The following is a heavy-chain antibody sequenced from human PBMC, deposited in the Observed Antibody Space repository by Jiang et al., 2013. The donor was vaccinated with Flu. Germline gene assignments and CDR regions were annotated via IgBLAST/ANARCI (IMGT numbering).Heavy chain of an antibody. D-gene: IGHD2-15*01. Sequence: TCTVSGGSITSYYWSWIRQPPGKGLEWIGYIYYSGSTSYNPSLKSRLTISVDTSNNHFSLKLSSVTAADTAVYYCARPDCSGGSCYPGDYWGQGTLVTVSS. CDR3: ARPDCSGGSCYPGDY. J-gene: IGHJ4*02. V-gene: IGHV4-59*08. CDR2: IYYSGST. CDR1: GGSITSYY.